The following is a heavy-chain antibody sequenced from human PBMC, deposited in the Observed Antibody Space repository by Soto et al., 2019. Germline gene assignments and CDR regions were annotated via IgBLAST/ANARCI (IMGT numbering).Heavy chain of an antibody. D-gene: IGHD6-13*01. CDR1: GFTFSSYG. Sequence: PGGSLRLSCAASGFTFSSYGMHWVRQAPGKGLEWVAVISYDGSNKYYADSVKGRFTISRDNSKNTLYLQMNSLRAEDTAVYYCAKDHSSSWYYYYYGMDVWGQGTTVTVSS. V-gene: IGHV3-30*18. CDR3: AKDHSSSWYYYYYGMDV. CDR2: ISYDGSNK. J-gene: IGHJ6*02.